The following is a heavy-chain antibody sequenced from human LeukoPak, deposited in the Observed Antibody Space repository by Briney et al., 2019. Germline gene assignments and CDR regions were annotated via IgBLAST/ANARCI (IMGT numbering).Heavy chain of an antibody. CDR2: ISSSSSYI. V-gene: IGHV3-21*04. CDR3: ARDSSLPYYGDYMAWFDP. D-gene: IGHD4-17*01. CDR1: GFTFSSYS. Sequence: KPGGSLRLSCAASGFTFSSYSMNWVRQAPGKGLEWVSSISSSSSYIYYADSVKGRFTISRDNAKNSLYLQMNSLRAEDTAVYYCARDSSLPYYGDYMAWFDPWGQGTLVTVSS. J-gene: IGHJ5*02.